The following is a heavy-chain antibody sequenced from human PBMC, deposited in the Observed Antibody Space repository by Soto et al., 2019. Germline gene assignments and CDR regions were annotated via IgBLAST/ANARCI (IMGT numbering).Heavy chain of an antibody. CDR2: ISGSGGST. V-gene: IGHV3-23*01. Sequence: EVQLLESGGGLVQPGGSLRLSCAASGFTFSSYAMSWVRQAPGKGLEGVSAISGSGGSTYYADSVKGRFTISRDNSKNTLYLQMNSLRAEDTAVYYCAKAGYFYYYGMDVWGQGTTVTVSS. J-gene: IGHJ6*02. CDR1: GFTFSSYA. CDR3: AKAGYFYYYGMDV.